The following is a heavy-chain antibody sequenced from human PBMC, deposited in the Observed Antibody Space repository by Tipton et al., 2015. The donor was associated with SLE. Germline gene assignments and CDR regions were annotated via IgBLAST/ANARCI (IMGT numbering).Heavy chain of an antibody. V-gene: IGHV4-39*01. J-gene: IGHJ4*02. D-gene: IGHD5-12*01. Sequence: TLSLTCTVSGGSISSIPYYCAWIRQPPGRGLEWIGSIYYGGSTYYNPSLKSRVTISVDTSKNQFSLRLSSVTAADTAVYYCARHSSALVADSYWGQGTLVTVSS. CDR2: IYYGGST. CDR3: ARHSSALVADSY. CDR1: GGSISSIPYY.